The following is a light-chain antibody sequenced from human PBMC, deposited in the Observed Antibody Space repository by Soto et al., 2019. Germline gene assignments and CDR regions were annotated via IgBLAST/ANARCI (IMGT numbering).Light chain of an antibody. Sequence: QSALTQPRSVSGSPGQSVTISCTGTSSDVGGYNYVSWYQQHPGKAPNLMIYDVSKRPSGVPDRFSGSKSGNTASLTISGLQAEDEADYYCCSYAGSYTEVFGGGTKVTVL. CDR2: DVS. J-gene: IGLJ2*01. CDR1: SSDVGGYNY. CDR3: CSYAGSYTEV. V-gene: IGLV2-11*01.